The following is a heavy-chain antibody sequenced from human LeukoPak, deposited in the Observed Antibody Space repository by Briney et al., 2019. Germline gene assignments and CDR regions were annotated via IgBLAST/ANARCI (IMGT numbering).Heavy chain of an antibody. CDR2: ISSSGSTI. J-gene: IGHJ6*03. V-gene: IGHV3-48*03. CDR3: ARDSSMVRGVIIANYYYMDV. D-gene: IGHD3-10*01. CDR1: GFTFSSYE. Sequence: SGGSLRLSCAASGFTFSSYEMNWVRQAPGKGLEWVSYISSSGSTIYYADSVKGRFTISRDNAKNSLYLQMNSLRAEDTAVYYCARDSSMVRGVIIANYYYMDVWGKGTTVTISS.